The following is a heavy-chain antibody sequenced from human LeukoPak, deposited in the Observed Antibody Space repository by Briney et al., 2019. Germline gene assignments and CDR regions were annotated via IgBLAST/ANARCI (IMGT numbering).Heavy chain of an antibody. CDR1: GLTFSTYE. J-gene: IGHJ4*02. D-gene: IGHD2-21*02. CDR2: ISSGDNIM. V-gene: IGHV3-48*03. CDR3: ARGVTLDY. Sequence: GVPLRLSCAASGLTFSTYEMNWVRQAPRKGLEWVSYISSGDNIMFYADSVKGRFIISRDNAKNSLYLQMNSLRAEDTAVYYCARGVTLDYWGQGTLVTVPS.